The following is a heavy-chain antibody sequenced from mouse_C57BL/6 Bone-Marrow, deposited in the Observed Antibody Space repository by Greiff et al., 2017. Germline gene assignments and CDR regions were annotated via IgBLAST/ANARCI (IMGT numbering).Heavy chain of an antibody. CDR1: GFTIKNTY. CDR2: IDPANGNT. D-gene: IGHD2-4*01. V-gene: IGHV14-3*01. Sequence: VQLQQSVAELVRPGASVKLSCTASGFTIKNTYMHWVKQRPEQGLEWIGRIDPANGNTKYAPKFQGKATLTADTSSNTAYLQLSSLTSEDTAIYYCARKGLFYYDYEGAMDYWGQGTSVTVAS. CDR3: ARKGLFYYDYEGAMDY. J-gene: IGHJ4*01.